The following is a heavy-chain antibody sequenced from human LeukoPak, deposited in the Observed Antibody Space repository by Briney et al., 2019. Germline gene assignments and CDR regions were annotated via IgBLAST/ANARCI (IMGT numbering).Heavy chain of an antibody. J-gene: IGHJ6*02. D-gene: IGHD2-2*02. Sequence: KASETLSLTCTVSGGSISGYYWTWIRQPPGKGLEWIGYIYYSGSTNYNPSLKSRVTISVDTSKNQFSLKLSSVTAADTAVYYCARIGYCSSTSCYIGDGMDVWGQGTTVTVSS. V-gene: IGHV4-59*01. CDR1: GGSISGYY. CDR3: ARIGYCSSTSCYIGDGMDV. CDR2: IYYSGST.